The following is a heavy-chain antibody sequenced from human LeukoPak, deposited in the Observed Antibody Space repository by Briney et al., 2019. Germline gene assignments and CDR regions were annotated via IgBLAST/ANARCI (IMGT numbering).Heavy chain of an antibody. CDR1: GFTFSSYE. V-gene: IGHV3-48*03. CDR3: AELGITMIGGA. D-gene: IGHD3-10*02. CDR2: ISSSGNTI. Sequence: GGSLRLSCAASGFTFSSYEMNWVRQAPGKGLEWVSYISSSGNTIYYADSVKGRFTISRDNAKNSLYLQMNSLRAEDTAVYYCAELGITMIGGAWGKGTTVTISS. J-gene: IGHJ6*04.